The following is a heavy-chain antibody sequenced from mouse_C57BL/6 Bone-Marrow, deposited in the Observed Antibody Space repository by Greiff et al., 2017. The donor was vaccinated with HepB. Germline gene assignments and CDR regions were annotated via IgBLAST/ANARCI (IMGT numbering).Heavy chain of an antibody. CDR1: GFNIKDDY. CDR2: IDPENGDT. J-gene: IGHJ3*01. CDR3: SGDSSGYVGFAY. D-gene: IGHD3-2*02. Sequence: EVKLQESGAELVRPGASVKLSCTASGFNIKDDYMHWVKQRPEQGLEWIGWIDPENGDTEYASKFQGKATITADTSSNTAYLQLSSLTSEDTADYYCSGDSSGYVGFAYWGRGTRITVTA. V-gene: IGHV14-4*01.